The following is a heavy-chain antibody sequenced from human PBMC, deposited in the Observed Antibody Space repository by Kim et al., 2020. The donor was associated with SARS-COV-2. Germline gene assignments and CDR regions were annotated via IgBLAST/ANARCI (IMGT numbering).Heavy chain of an antibody. V-gene: IGHV3-23*01. CDR2: ISNSGDFT. CDR3: AKEMAGTGSYYRLHY. Sequence: GGSLRLSCAASGFTFSSYAMGWVRQAPGKGLEWVSGISNSGDFTYHTDSVKGRFTISRDNSKNTMYLQMDSLRADDTAVYYCAKEMAGTGSYYRLHYWG. CDR1: GFTFSSYA. J-gene: IGHJ4*01. D-gene: IGHD3-10*01.